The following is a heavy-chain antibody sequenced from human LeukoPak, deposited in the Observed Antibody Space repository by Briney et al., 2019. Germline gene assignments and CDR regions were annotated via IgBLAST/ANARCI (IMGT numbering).Heavy chain of an antibody. CDR1: GGSFSGYY. Sequence: SETLSLTCAVYGGSFSGYYWSWIRQPPGKGLEWIGEINHSGSTNYNPSLKSRVTISVDTSKNQFSLKLSSVTAADTAVYYCARPRGPYGDYSLGYWGQGTLVTVSS. CDR2: INHSGST. D-gene: IGHD4-17*01. J-gene: IGHJ4*02. CDR3: ARPRGPYGDYSLGY. V-gene: IGHV4-34*01.